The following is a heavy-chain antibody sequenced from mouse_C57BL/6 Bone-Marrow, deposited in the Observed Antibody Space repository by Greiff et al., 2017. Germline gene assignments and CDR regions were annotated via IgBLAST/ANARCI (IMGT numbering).Heavy chain of an antibody. Sequence: VQLQESGPGLVQPSQSLSITCTVSGFSLTSYGVHWVRQSPGKGLEWLGVIWSGGSTDYNAAFISRLSISKDNSKSQVFFKMNSLQADDTAIYYCARRGYGSSYPWYFDVWGTGTTVTVSS. CDR3: ARRGYGSSYPWYFDV. CDR1: GFSLTSYG. D-gene: IGHD1-1*01. V-gene: IGHV2-2*01. CDR2: IWSGGST. J-gene: IGHJ1*03.